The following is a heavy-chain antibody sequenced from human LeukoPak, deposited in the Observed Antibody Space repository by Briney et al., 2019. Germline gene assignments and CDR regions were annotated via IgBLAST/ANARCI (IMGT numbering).Heavy chain of an antibody. J-gene: IGHJ4*02. CDR3: ARGRVVVPAAIRKPPFDY. CDR2: INHSGST. V-gene: IGHV4-34*01. Sequence: PSETLSLTCAVYGGSFSGYYWSWIRQPPGKGLEWTGEINHSGSTNYNPSLKSRVTISVDTSKNQFSLKLSSVTAADTAVYYCARGRVVVPAAIRKPPFDYWGQGTLVTVSS. CDR1: GGSFSGYY. D-gene: IGHD2-2*01.